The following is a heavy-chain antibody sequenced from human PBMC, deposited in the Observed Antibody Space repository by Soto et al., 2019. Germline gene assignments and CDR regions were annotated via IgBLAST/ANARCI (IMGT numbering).Heavy chain of an antibody. V-gene: IGHV1-69*06. CDR2: IIPMSGRT. CDR3: SRRGRQSANWFDL. J-gene: IGHJ5*02. CDR1: GGTFNSFS. Sequence: QVQLVQSGAEVKTPGSSVKVSCKASGGTFNSFSIDWVRQAPGQGLEWMGVIIPMSGRTNYAQKSHGRVIFSADKSTNSVYMELNRLTQEDTAVYYFSRRGRQSANWFDLWGQGAMVTVSS.